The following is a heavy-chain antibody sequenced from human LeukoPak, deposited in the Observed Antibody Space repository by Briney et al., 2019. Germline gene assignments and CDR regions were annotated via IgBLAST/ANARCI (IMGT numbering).Heavy chain of an antibody. CDR2: ISAYNGNT. D-gene: IGHD3-22*01. CDR3: ARGPLVGYYDSSGYSDY. CDR1: GGTFSSYA. V-gene: IGHV1-18*01. Sequence: ASVKVSCKASGGTFSSYAISWVRQAPGQGLEWMGWISAYNGNTNYAQKLQGRVTMTTDTSTSTAYMELRSLRSDDTAVYYCARGPLVGYYDSSGYSDYWGQGTLVTVSS. J-gene: IGHJ4*02.